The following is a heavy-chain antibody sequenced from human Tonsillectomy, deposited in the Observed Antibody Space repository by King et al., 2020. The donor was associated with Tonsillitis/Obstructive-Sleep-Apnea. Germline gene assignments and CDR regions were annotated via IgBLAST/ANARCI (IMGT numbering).Heavy chain of an antibody. CDR3: ARDLPIVVVPAAIKGVFAY. J-gene: IGHJ4*02. CDR1: GFTFSSYA. Sequence: VQLVESGGGVVQPGRSLRLSCAASGFTFSSYAMHWVRQAPGKGLEWVAVISYDGSNKYYADSVKGRFTISRDNSKNTLYRQMNSLRAEDTAVYYCARDLPIVVVPAAIKGVFAYWGQGTLVTV. D-gene: IGHD2-2*02. V-gene: IGHV3-30*04. CDR2: ISYDGSNK.